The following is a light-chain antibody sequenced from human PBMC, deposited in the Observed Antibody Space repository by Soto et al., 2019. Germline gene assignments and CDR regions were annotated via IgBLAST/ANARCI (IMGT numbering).Light chain of an antibody. CDR1: QTVSSF. V-gene: IGKV3-11*01. CDR3: QHRDNWSYI. CDR2: DAS. Sequence: EIVLTQSPATLSLSPGERAVISCRASQTVSSFLAWYQQKPAQAPRLLIYDASNRATGIPARFSGSGSGTDYTLTISSLEAEDFAVYYCQHRDNWSYIFGQGTKVDI. J-gene: IGKJ2*01.